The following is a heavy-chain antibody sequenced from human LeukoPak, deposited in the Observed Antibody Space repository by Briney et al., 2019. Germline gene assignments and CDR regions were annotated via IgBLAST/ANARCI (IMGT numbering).Heavy chain of an antibody. CDR1: GFTFSGSA. V-gene: IGHV3-73*01. J-gene: IGHJ4*02. D-gene: IGHD6-19*01. Sequence: GGSLKLSCAASGFTFSGSAMHLVRRASGKGLEWVGRIRSKANSYATAYAASVKGRFTISRDDSKNTAYLQMNSLKTEDTAVYYCTSTIAVAGTSNDYWGQGTLVTVSS. CDR3: TSTIAVAGTSNDY. CDR2: IRSKANSYAT.